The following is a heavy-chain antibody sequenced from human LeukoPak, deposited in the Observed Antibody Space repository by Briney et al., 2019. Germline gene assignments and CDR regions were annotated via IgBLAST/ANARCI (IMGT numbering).Heavy chain of an antibody. Sequence: SETLSLTCAVYGGSFSGYYWSWIRQPPGKGLEWIGEINHSGSTNYNPSLKSRVTISVDTSKNQFSLKLSSVTAADTAVYYCAREDGDSPQYYWGQGTLVTVSS. CDR1: GGSFSGYY. D-gene: IGHD4-17*01. V-gene: IGHV4-34*01. CDR2: INHSGST. CDR3: AREDGDSPQYY. J-gene: IGHJ4*02.